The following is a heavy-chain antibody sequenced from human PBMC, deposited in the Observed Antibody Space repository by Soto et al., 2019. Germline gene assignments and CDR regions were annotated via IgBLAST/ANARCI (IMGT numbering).Heavy chain of an antibody. V-gene: IGHV3-30*18. CDR2: ISYDGSNK. Sequence: QVQLVESGGGVVQPGRSLRLSCEASGFTFSSYAMHWVRQAPGKGLEWVAVISYDGSNKYYADSVKGRFTISRDNSKNTLYLEMNSLRAEDTAVYYCAKDYIAVAGIYWGIGHWGQGTLVTVSS. CDR1: GFTFSSYA. CDR3: AKDYIAVAGIYWGIGH. D-gene: IGHD6-19*01. J-gene: IGHJ4*02.